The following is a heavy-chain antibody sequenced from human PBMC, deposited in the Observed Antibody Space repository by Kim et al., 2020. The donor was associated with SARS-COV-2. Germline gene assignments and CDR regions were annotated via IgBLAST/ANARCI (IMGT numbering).Heavy chain of an antibody. CDR2: RTI. V-gene: IGHV3-48*02. J-gene: IGHJ4*02. CDR3: AGDSPNFDY. Sequence: RTIYYADSVKGRFTISRDNAKNSLYLQMNSLRDEDTAVYYCAGDSPNFDYWGQGTLVTVSS.